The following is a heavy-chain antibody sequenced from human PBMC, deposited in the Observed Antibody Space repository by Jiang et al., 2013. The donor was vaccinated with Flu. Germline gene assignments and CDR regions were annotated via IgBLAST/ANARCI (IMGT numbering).Heavy chain of an antibody. V-gene: IGHV3-23*01. J-gene: IGHJ4*02. CDR1: GFTFSSYA. CDR3: AKIPGDFWSGYYSLIGGFDY. CDR2: ISGSGGST. D-gene: IGHD3-3*01. Sequence: RLSCAASGFTFSSYAMSWVRQAPGKGLEWVSAISGSGGSTYYADSVKGRFTISRDNSKNTLYLQMNSLRAEDTAVYYCAKIPGDFWSGYYSLIGGFDYWGQGTLVTVSS.